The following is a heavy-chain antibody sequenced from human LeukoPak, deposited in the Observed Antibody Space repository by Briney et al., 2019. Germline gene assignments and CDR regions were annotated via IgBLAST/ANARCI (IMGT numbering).Heavy chain of an antibody. CDR1: GFTFSSYS. CDR2: ISSSSSTI. D-gene: IGHD3-9*01. Sequence: GGSLRLSCAASGFTFSSYSMNWVRQAPGKGLEWVSYISSSSSTIYYADSVKGRFTISRDNAQNSLYLQMNSLRAEDTAVYYCARDPGLSYFDYWGQGTLVTVSS. V-gene: IGHV3-48*01. J-gene: IGHJ4*02. CDR3: ARDPGLSYFDY.